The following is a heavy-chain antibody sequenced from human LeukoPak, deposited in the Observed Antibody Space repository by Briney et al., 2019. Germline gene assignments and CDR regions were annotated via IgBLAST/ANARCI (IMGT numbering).Heavy chain of an antibody. D-gene: IGHD3-10*01. V-gene: IGHV3-15*01. CDR2: IKSKTDGGTT. CDR3: TTDKGGRFGELFWH. Sequence: PGGSLRLSCAASGFTFTDAGMSWVRQAPGKGLEWVGRIKSKTDGGTTDYAAPVKGKFTISRDDSKNTLYLQMNSLKTEDTAVYYCTTDKGGRFGELFWHWGQGTLVTVSS. CDR1: GFTFTDAG. J-gene: IGHJ4*02.